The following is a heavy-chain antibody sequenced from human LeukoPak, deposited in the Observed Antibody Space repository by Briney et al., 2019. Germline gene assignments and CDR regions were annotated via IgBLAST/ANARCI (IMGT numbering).Heavy chain of an antibody. Sequence: GGSLRLSCAASGFTFSSYSMNWVRQAPGKGLEWVSCIRTSSPTIYYADSVKGRFTISRDNAKNSLYLQMNSLRVEDTAIYYCARDHRWGFDYWGQGTLVTVSS. D-gene: IGHD4-23*01. CDR1: GFTFSSYS. CDR2: IRTSSPTI. J-gene: IGHJ4*02. V-gene: IGHV3-48*01. CDR3: ARDHRWGFDY.